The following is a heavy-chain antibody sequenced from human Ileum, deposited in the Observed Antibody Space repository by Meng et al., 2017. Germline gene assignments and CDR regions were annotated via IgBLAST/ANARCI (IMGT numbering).Heavy chain of an antibody. CDR2: ISRSSYI. CDR3: AKSSCSGGSCYFQD. V-gene: IGHV3-69-1*01. CDR1: GFPFSDYA. J-gene: IGHJ1*01. Sequence: GESLKISCAASGFPFSDYAMNWVRQAPGKGLEWVSSISRSSYIYYADSVKGRFSIARDNAKKSLFLQMNSLRAEDTAVYYCAKSSCSGGSCYFQDWGQGTQVTVSS. D-gene: IGHD2-15*01.